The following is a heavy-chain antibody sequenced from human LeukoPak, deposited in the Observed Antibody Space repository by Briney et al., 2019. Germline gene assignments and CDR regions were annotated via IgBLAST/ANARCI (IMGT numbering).Heavy chain of an antibody. J-gene: IGHJ6*03. CDR1: DDSITMYY. CDR3: ARGRVSSSTWYSTYYYYFYMDV. Sequence: PPETLPLTCSVSDDSITMYYWTWIRQPPGKGLEWIGYVDHTGSTNFNPSLNGRVSISRDTTKNLFSLRLRSVTAADTAVYFCARGRVSSSTWYSTYYYYFYMDVWGKGTMVTVSS. V-gene: IGHV4-59*01. CDR2: VDHTGST. D-gene: IGHD1-1*01.